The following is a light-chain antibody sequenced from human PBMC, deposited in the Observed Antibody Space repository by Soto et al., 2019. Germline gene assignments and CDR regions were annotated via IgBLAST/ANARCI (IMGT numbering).Light chain of an antibody. Sequence: EIVLTQSPGTLSLSPGERATLSCRASQSISSTYLAWYQHKPGQAPRLLIYGAFSRATGIPDRFSGSGSGTDFTLTISSLEPEDFAVYYCQQGNNWPIFTFGPGTKVDIK. CDR2: GAF. V-gene: IGKV3D-20*02. CDR1: QSISSTY. J-gene: IGKJ3*01. CDR3: QQGNNWPIFT.